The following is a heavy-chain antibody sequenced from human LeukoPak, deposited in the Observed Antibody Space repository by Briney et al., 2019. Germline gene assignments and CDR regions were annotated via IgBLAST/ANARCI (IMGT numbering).Heavy chain of an antibody. D-gene: IGHD3-22*01. CDR2: IYSGGST. CDR1: GFIVSSNY. J-gene: IGHJ4*02. V-gene: IGHV3-66*01. Sequence: AGGSLRLSCAASGFIVSSNYMSWVRQAPGKGLEWVSVIYSGGSTYYADSVKGRFTISRDNSKNTLYLQMNSLRAEDTAVYYCAGTEDSSGSRFDYWGQGTLVTVSS. CDR3: AGTEDSSGSRFDY.